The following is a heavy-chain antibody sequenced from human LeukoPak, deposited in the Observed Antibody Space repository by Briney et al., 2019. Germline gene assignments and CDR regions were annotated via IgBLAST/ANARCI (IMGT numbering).Heavy chain of an antibody. CDR3: ARDVWFGGSYYFDY. CDR1: GGSISSYY. D-gene: IGHD1-26*01. Sequence: SETLSLTCTVSGGSISSYYWSWIRQPAGKGLEWIGRIYTSGSTNYNPSLKSRVTMSVDTSKNQFSLKLSSVTAADTAVYYCARDVWFGGSYYFDYWGQGTLVTVSS. V-gene: IGHV4-4*07. CDR2: IYTSGST. J-gene: IGHJ4*02.